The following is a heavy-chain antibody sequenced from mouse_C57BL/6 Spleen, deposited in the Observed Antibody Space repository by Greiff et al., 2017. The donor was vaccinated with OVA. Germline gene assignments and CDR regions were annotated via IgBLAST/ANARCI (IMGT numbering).Heavy chain of an antibody. V-gene: IGHV1-26*01. CDR1: GYTFTDYY. Sequence: VQLQQSGPELVKPGASVKISCKASGYTFTDYYMNWVKQSHGKSLEWIGDINPNNGGTSYNQKFKGKATLTVDKSSSTAYMELRSLTSEDSAVYYCAEGGSYFDCWGQGTTLTVSS. D-gene: IGHD1-1*01. J-gene: IGHJ2*01. CDR2: INPNNGGT. CDR3: AEGGSYFDC.